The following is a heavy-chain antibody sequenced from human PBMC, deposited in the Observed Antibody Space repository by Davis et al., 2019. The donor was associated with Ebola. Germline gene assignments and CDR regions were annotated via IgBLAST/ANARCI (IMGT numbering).Heavy chain of an antibody. Sequence: SVKVSCKASAGTFSSYAISWVRPAPGQGLEWMGGIIPIFGTANYAQKFQGRVTITADESTSTAYMELSSLRSEDTAVYYCATAYYYGSGSYIPLYYGMDVWGQGTTVTVSS. J-gene: IGHJ6*02. V-gene: IGHV1-69*13. CDR3: ATAYYYGSGSYIPLYYGMDV. D-gene: IGHD3-10*01. CDR2: IIPIFGTA. CDR1: AGTFSSYA.